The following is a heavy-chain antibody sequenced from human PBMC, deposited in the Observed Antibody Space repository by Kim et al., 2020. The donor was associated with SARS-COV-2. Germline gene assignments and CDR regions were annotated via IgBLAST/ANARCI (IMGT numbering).Heavy chain of an antibody. J-gene: IGHJ4*02. Sequence: ASVKVSCKASGYTFINYDINWVRQATGQGLEWMGDMSSNRGNTGFAQKFQGRVTMTRNPSISTAYLELSNLRSEDTAVYYCARGGSAVSVYGYDYWGQGTLVTVSS. CDR1: GYTFINYD. CDR2: MSSNRGNT. V-gene: IGHV1-8*01. CDR3: ARGGSAVSVYGYDY. D-gene: IGHD5-12*01.